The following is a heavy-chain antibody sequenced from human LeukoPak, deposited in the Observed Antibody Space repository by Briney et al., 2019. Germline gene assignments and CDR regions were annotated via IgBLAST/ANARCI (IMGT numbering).Heavy chain of an antibody. V-gene: IGHV3-48*02. D-gene: IGHD6-19*01. J-gene: IGHJ4*02. CDR3: ARGSPETLKQWLPFDY. CDR1: GFTFDDYA. CDR2: ISSSSRTI. Sequence: AGRSLRLSCAASGFTFDDYAMHWVRQAPGKGLEWVSDISSSSRTIYYADSVKGRFTISRDNAKNSLYLQMNSLRDEDTAVYYCARGSPETLKQWLPFDYWGQGTLVTVSS.